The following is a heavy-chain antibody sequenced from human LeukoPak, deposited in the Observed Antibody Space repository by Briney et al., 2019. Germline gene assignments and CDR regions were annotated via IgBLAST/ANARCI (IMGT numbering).Heavy chain of an antibody. CDR1: GGSISSYY. V-gene: IGHV4-59*01. J-gene: IGHJ4*02. CDR2: IYYSGST. D-gene: IGHD6-19*01. CDR3: VRDGSGWYLYYFDY. Sequence: SETLSLTCTVSGGSISSYYWSWIRQPPGKGLEWIGYIYYSGSTNYNPSLKSRVTISVDTSKNQFSLKLSSVTAADTAVYYCVRDGSGWYLYYFDYWGQGTLVTVSS.